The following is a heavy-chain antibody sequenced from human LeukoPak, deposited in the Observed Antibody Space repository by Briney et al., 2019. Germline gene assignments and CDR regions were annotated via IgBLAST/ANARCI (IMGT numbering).Heavy chain of an antibody. V-gene: IGHV1-8*01. CDR3: ARAPVVAANYYYYMDV. J-gene: IGHJ6*03. D-gene: IGHD2-15*01. Sequence: ASVKVSCKASGYTFTSYDINWVRQATGQGLEWMGWMNPNSGNTGYAQKSQGRVTMTRNTSISTAYMELSSLRSEDTAVYYCARAPVVAANYYYYMDVWGKGATVTISS. CDR2: MNPNSGNT. CDR1: GYTFTSYD.